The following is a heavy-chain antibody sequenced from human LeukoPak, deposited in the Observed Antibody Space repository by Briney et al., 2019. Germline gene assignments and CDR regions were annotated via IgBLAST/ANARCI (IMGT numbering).Heavy chain of an antibody. Sequence: GGSLRLSCEASGVTFSSYVMSWVRQAPGKGLEWVSAISGSGGSTYYADSVKGRFTISRDNSKNTLYLQMNSLRAEDTAVYYCAKAGEYYDILTGYYESHALFDYWGQGTLVTVSS. CDR3: AKAGEYYDILTGYYESHALFDY. CDR2: ISGSGGST. J-gene: IGHJ4*02. D-gene: IGHD3-9*01. V-gene: IGHV3-23*01. CDR1: GVTFSSYV.